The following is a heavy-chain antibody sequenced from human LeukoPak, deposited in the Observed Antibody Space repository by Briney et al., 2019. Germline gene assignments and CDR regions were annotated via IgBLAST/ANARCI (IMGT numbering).Heavy chain of an antibody. J-gene: IGHJ4*02. V-gene: IGHV3-23*01. D-gene: IGHD6-19*01. CDR3: AKAVHSSGYYWFDY. CDR1: GFTFSSHA. Sequence: HPGGSLRLSRAASGFTFSSHAMSWVRQAPGKGLEWVSAISGSGGNKYYADSVKGRFTISRDNSKNTVYLQMNSLRAEDTAVYYCAKAVHSSGYYWFDYWGQGTLVTVSS. CDR2: ISGSGGNK.